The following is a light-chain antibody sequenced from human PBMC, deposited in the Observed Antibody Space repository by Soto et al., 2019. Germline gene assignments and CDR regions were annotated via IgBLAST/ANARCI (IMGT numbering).Light chain of an antibody. Sequence: EIVMTQSPATLSVSPVERATLSCMASQSVSSNLAWYQQKPGQAPRLLIYDASNRATGIPARFSGSGSGTDFTLTISRLEPEDFAVYYCQQYGNSPITFGQGTRLDIK. CDR2: DAS. CDR3: QQYGNSPIT. CDR1: QSVSSN. J-gene: IGKJ5*01. V-gene: IGKV3D-15*02.